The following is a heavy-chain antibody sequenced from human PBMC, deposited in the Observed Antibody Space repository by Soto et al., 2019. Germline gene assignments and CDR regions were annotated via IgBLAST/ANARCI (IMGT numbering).Heavy chain of an antibody. D-gene: IGHD2-2*01. V-gene: IGHV1-69*13. Sequence: SVKVSCKASGGTFSSYAISWVRQAPGQGLEWTGGIIPIFGTANYAQKFQGRVTITADESTSTAYMELSSLRSEDTAVYYCARRYCSSTSCPENWFDPWGQGTLVTVSS. CDR1: GGTFSSYA. CDR2: IIPIFGTA. CDR3: ARRYCSSTSCPENWFDP. J-gene: IGHJ5*02.